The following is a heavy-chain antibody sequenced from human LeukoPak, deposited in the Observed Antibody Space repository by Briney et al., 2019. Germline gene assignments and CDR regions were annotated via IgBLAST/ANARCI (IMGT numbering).Heavy chain of an antibody. CDR1: GGTFSSCA. CDR3: AKDSSALSGGGSHTDY. V-gene: IGHV1-69*13. D-gene: IGHD1-26*01. Sequence: SVKVSCKASGGTFSSCAISWVRQAPGQGLEWMGGIIPIFGTANYAQKFQGRVTITADESTSTAYMELSSLRSEDTAVYYCAKDSSALSGGGSHTDYWGQGTLVTVSS. CDR2: IIPIFGTA. J-gene: IGHJ4*02.